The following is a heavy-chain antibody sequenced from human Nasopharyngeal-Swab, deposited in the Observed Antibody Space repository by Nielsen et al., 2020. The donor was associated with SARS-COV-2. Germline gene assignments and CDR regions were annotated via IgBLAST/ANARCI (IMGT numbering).Heavy chain of an antibody. D-gene: IGHD6-25*01. CDR3: AKDRLIAASDPFFDF. CDR1: GFTVSSNY. J-gene: IGHJ4*02. V-gene: IGHV3-23*01. Sequence: GESLKISCAASGFTVSSNYMSWVRQAPGKGLEWVSGISGFGTEIYYADSVRGRFTISRDNSKNTVDLQMNSLRAEDTAVYYCAKDRLIAASDPFFDFWGRGTLVTVSS. CDR2: ISGFGTEI.